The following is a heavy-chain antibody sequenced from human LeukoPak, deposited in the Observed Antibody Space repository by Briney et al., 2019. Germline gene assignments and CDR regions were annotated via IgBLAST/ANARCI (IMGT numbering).Heavy chain of an antibody. Sequence: GGSLRLSRAASGFTFSCYAMSWVRQAPGKGLEWVSTISGSGGNTFYADSVKGRFTISRDNSKNTLYLQMNSLRAEDTAVYYCAKAPSVRGALVLYYFHCWGQGTLVTVSS. D-gene: IGHD3-10*01. CDR3: AKAPSVRGALVLYYFHC. J-gene: IGHJ4*02. CDR2: ISGSGGNT. V-gene: IGHV3-23*01. CDR1: GFTFSCYA.